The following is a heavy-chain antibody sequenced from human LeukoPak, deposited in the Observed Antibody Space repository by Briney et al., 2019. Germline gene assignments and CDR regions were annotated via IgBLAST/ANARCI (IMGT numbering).Heavy chain of an antibody. J-gene: IGHJ4*02. D-gene: IGHD4-17*01. CDR3: ATIYGDFSDFDS. CDR1: GGSFSDSY. V-gene: IGHV4-34*01. CDR2: VTHDGRI. Sequence: SETLSLTCAVHGGSFSDSYWNWIRQPPGKGLEWIGEVTHDGRINYNPSLRGRVTISVDTSMNQFSLRPTSVTAADTAVYYCATIYGDFSDFDSWAQGILVTVSS.